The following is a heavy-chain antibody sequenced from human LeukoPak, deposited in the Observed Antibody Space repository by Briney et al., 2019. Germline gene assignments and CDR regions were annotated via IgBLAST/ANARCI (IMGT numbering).Heavy chain of an antibody. CDR3: ARENSIADRGWWFDP. D-gene: IGHD1-14*01. CDR2: INPSGHNT. Sequence: GASVKVSCKASGFTFTSFYMHWVRQAPGQGLEWMGIINPSGHNTDYAQKFQGRVTMTRDTPTSTVYMELSSLRSDDTAVYYCARENSIADRGWWFDPCGQGTLVTVSS. V-gene: IGHV1-46*01. CDR1: GFTFTSFY. J-gene: IGHJ5*02.